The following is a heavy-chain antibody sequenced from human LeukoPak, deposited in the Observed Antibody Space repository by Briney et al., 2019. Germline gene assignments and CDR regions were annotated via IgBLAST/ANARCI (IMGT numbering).Heavy chain of an antibody. Sequence: SETLSLTCTVSGGSISSGSYYWSWIRQPAGKGLEWIGRIYTSGSTNYNPSLKSRVTISVDTSKNQFSLKLSSVTAADTAVYYCARSGIASGTGRYSKGYYYYYMDVWGKGTTVTVSS. CDR2: IYTSGST. J-gene: IGHJ6*03. D-gene: IGHD4-11*01. CDR3: ARSGIASGTGRYSKGYYYYYMDV. V-gene: IGHV4-61*02. CDR1: GGSISSGSYY.